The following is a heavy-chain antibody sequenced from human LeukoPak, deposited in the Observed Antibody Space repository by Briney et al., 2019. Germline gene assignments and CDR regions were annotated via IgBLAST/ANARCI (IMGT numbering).Heavy chain of an antibody. CDR1: GFTFTTYW. CDR3: AELGITMIGGV. CDR2: ISTSSSYI. D-gene: IGHD3-10*02. V-gene: IGHV3-21*01. Sequence: GGSLLLSCAASGFTFTTYWMSWVRQAPGKGLEWVSSISTSSSYIYYADSVKGRFTISRDNAKNSLYLQMNSLRAEDTAVYYCAELGITMIGGVWGKGTTVTISS. J-gene: IGHJ6*04.